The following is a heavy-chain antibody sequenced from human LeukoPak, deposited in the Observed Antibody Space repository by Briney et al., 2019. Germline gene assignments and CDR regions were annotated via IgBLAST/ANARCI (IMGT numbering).Heavy chain of an antibody. V-gene: IGHV4-59*12. CDR3: ARGRLSRRWLQFPWYFDL. J-gene: IGHJ2*01. CDR2: VYDNGDT. D-gene: IGHD5-24*01. CDR1: GASISGYL. Sequence: SETLSLTCTVSGASISGYLWTWIRQPPGKGLEWIGYVYDNGDTNYHPSFTGRVSISVDVSKNQFSLKLSSVTAADTAVYYCARGRLSRRWLQFPWYFDLWGRGTLVTVSS.